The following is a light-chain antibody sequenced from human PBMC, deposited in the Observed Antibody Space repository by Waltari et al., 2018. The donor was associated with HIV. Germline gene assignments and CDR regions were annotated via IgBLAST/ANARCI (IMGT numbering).Light chain of an antibody. CDR1: SSDDGGYNY. Sequence: QSALTQPPSASGSPGQQVTLSCTGTSSDDGGYNYVSWHQQQPGKAPKLMIYDVIKRPSGVPDRFSGSKSGNTASLTVSGLQPEDEADYYCSSHAGSKVVFGGGTRLTVL. V-gene: IGLV2-8*01. CDR3: SSHAGSKVV. J-gene: IGLJ2*01. CDR2: DVI.